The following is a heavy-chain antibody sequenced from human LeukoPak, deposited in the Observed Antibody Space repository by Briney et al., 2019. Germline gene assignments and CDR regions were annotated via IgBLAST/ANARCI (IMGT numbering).Heavy chain of an antibody. CDR1: GYTFTSYY. D-gene: IGHD6-6*01. Sequence: ASVKVSCKASGYTFTSYYMHWVRQAPGQGLEWMGWISAYNGNTNYAQKLQGRVTMTTDTSTSAAYMELRSLRSDDTAVYYCASLSSSSYYYYYYMDVWGKGTTVTVSS. CDR2: ISAYNGNT. J-gene: IGHJ6*03. V-gene: IGHV1-18*04. CDR3: ASLSSSSYYYYYYMDV.